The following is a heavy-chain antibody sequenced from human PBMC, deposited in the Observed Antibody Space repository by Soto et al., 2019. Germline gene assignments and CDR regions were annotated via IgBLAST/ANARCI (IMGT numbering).Heavy chain of an antibody. Sequence: SETLSLTCPFSGFSISSSSYYWGWIRQPLGKGLEWIGSIYYSGSTYYNPSLKSRVTISVDTSKNQFSLKLSSVTAADTAVYYCARLPNVAWLGFYGMDVWGQGTTVTVSS. V-gene: IGHV4-39*01. CDR3: ARLPNVAWLGFYGMDV. D-gene: IGHD2-8*01. CDR1: GFSISSSSYY. CDR2: IYYSGST. J-gene: IGHJ6*02.